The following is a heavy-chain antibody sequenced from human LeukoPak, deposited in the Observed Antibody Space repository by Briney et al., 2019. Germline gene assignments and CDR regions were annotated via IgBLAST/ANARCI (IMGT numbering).Heavy chain of an antibody. J-gene: IGHJ4*02. CDR2: IIPILGIA. CDR1: GGTFSSYA. CDR3: ARAQGTHYYDSSGQIMGTAFDY. D-gene: IGHD3-22*01. Sequence: ASVKVSCKASGGTFSSYAISWVRQAPGQGLEWMGRIIPILGIANYAQKFQGRVTITADKSTSTAYMELSSLRSEDTAVYYCARAQGTHYYDSSGQIMGTAFDYWGQGTLVTVSS. V-gene: IGHV1-69*04.